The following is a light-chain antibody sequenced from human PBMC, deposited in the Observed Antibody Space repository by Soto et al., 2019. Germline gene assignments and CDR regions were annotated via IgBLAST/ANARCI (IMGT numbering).Light chain of an antibody. CDR1: QSISSY. Sequence: DIQMTQSPSSLSSSLGDRVTITCRASQSISSYLNWYQQKPGKAPKLLIYAASSLQSGVPSRFSGSGSGTDVTLTISSLKNEDVATYYCQQSYSTPYTFRQGTKVDIK. J-gene: IGKJ2*01. CDR3: QQSYSTPYT. V-gene: IGKV1-39*01. CDR2: AAS.